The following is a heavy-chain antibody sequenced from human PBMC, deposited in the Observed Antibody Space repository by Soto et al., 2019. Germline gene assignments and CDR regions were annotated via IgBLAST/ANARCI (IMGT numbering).Heavy chain of an antibody. Sequence: QVQLVQSGAEVKKPGASVKVSCRASGYTFSGYYLHWVRQAPGQGLEWMGWISPNTGGTRFAQRFQGRVTMTRDASISPGYMELSRLTSDDTAVYYCASDSENHYVSTGYFYGNWGQGTLVTVSS. CDR3: ASDSENHYVSTGYFYGN. V-gene: IGHV1-2*02. J-gene: IGHJ4*02. D-gene: IGHD3-22*01. CDR1: GYTFSGYY. CDR2: ISPNTGGT.